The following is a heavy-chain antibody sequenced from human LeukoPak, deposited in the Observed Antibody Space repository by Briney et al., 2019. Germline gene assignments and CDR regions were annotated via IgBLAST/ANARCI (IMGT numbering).Heavy chain of an antibody. J-gene: IGHJ6*04. V-gene: IGHV3-64D*06. D-gene: IGHD1-1*01. CDR3: VKTSEGNWNDPDYYYYYGMDV. CDR1: GFTFSSYE. CDR2: ISSNGGST. Sequence: GGSLRLSCAASGFTFSSYEMNWVRQAPGKGLEYVSAISSNGGSTYYADSVKGRFTISRDNSKNTLYLQMSSLRAEDTAVYYCVKTSEGNWNDPDYYYYYGMDVWGKGTTVTVSS.